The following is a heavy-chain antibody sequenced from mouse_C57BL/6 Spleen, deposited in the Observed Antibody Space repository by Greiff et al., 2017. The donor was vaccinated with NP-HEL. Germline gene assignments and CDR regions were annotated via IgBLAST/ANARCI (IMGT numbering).Heavy chain of an antibody. CDR2: FYPGSGSI. CDR3: ARHDYYGSSYVYAMDY. J-gene: IGHJ4*01. D-gene: IGHD1-1*01. Sequence: VKLLESGAELVKPGASVKLSCKASGYTFTEYTIHWVKQRSGQGLEWIGWFYPGSGSIKYNEKFKDKATLTADKSSSTVYMELSRLTSEDSAVYFCARHDYYGSSYVYAMDYWGQGTSVTVSS. V-gene: IGHV1-62-2*01. CDR1: GYTFTEYT.